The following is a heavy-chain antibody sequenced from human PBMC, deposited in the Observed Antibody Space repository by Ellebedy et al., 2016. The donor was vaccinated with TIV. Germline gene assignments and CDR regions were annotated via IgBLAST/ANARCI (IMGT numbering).Heavy chain of an antibody. V-gene: IGHV4-39*07. CDR3: ARLRQSRDRSHWYFDL. Sequence: SETLSLTXTVSGVSISDSGYHWGWIRQLPGKGLEWIGSIYYSGRTYYSPSLKSRITMSVDTSRSQFSLNLSSVTAADTAVYFCARLRQSRDRSHWYFDLWGRGTLVTVSS. CDR1: GVSISDSGYH. J-gene: IGHJ2*01. D-gene: IGHD1-14*01. CDR2: IYYSGRT.